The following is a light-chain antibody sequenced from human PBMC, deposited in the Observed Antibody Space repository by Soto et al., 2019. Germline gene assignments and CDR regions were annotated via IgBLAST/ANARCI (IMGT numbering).Light chain of an antibody. CDR1: QSISSW. Sequence: DIQMTQSPSTLSASVGDRVSISCRASQSISSWLAWYQQKPGKAPKLLIYDASSLESGVPSRFSGSGSGTEFTLTISSLQPDDFATYYCQHYNVYPWTFGQGTKVDTK. CDR3: QHYNVYPWT. J-gene: IGKJ1*01. CDR2: DAS. V-gene: IGKV1-5*01.